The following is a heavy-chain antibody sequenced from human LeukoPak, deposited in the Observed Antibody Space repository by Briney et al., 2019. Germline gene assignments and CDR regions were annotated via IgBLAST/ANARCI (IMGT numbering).Heavy chain of an antibody. J-gene: IGHJ6*02. CDR1: GYTFTSYG. CDR2: ISAYNGNT. D-gene: IGHD4-17*01. V-gene: IGHV1-18*01. Sequence: ASAKVSCKASGYTFTSYGISWVRQAPGQGLEWMGWISAYNGNTNYAQKLQGRVTMTTDTSTSTAYMELRSLRSDDTAVYYCARDLEFPRITDDYGDYEEPYYGMDVWGQGTTVTVSS. CDR3: ARDLEFPRITDDYGDYEEPYYGMDV.